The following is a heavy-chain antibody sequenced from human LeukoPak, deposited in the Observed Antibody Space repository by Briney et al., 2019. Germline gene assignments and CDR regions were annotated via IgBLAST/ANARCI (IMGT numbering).Heavy chain of an antibody. D-gene: IGHD6-13*01. Sequence: SETLSLTCAVYGGSFSGYYWSWIRQPPGKGLEWIGEINHSGSTNYNPSLKSRVTISVDTSKNQFSLKLSSVTAADTAVYYRARGYSSSWYFYYYMDVWGKGTTVTVSS. V-gene: IGHV4-34*01. CDR1: GGSFSGYY. CDR2: INHSGST. CDR3: ARGYSSSWYFYYYMDV. J-gene: IGHJ6*03.